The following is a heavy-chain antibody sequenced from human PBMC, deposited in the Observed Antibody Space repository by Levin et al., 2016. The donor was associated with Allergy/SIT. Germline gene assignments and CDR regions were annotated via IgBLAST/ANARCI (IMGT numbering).Heavy chain of an antibody. D-gene: IGHD3-3*01. Sequence: GESLKISCAASGFTFDDYGMSWVRQAPGKGLEWVSGINWNGGSTGYADSVKGRFTISRDNAKNSLYLQMNSLRAEDTALYYCARDLDYYTAGVDYWGQGTLVTVSS. CDR1: GFTFDDYG. CDR2: INWNGGST. J-gene: IGHJ4*02. CDR3: ARDLDYYTAGVDY. V-gene: IGHV3-20*04.